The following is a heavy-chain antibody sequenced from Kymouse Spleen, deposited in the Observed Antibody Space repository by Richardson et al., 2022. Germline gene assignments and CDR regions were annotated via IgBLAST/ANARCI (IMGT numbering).Heavy chain of an antibody. D-gene: IGHD6-13*01. CDR3: ARGWYSSSCFDY. Sequence: QVQLQQWGAGLLKPSETLSLTCAVYGGSFSGYYWSWIRQPPGKGLEWIGEINHSGSTNYNPSLKSRVTISVDTSKNQFSLKLSSVTAADTAVYYCARGWYSSSCFDYWGQGTLVTVSS. J-gene: IGHJ4*02. V-gene: IGHV4-34*01. CDR1: GGSFSGYY. CDR2: INHSGST.